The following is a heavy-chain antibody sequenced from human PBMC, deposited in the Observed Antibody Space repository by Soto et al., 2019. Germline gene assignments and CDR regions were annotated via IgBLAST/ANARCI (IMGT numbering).Heavy chain of an antibody. CDR1: GDTFKNCV. J-gene: IGHJ6*02. V-gene: IGHV1-69*01. CDR2: IIPLFGTT. Sequence: QVQVVQSGVEVRRPGSSVKVSCKASGDTFKNCVISWVRQAPGQGLEWMGGIIPLFGTTDFAQRFQGRLTITTDESTTTAYMELSRLRSEDTATYYWAAELGFGKLSFVWGQGTTVIVSS. CDR3: AAELGFGKLSFV. D-gene: IGHD3-10*01.